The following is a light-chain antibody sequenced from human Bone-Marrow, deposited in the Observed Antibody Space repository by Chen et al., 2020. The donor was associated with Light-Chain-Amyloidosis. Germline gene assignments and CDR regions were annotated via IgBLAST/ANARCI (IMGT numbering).Light chain of an antibody. J-gene: IGLJ3*02. CDR3: QVWDRSSDRPV. CDR1: NIGSKS. Sequence: SYVLTQPSSVSVAPGQTAWITCGGNNIGSKSVHWYQQKPGQAPVLVVFDDSDRPSGIPERFSGSNSGNTATLTISSVEAGDEADYYCQVWDRSSDRPVFGGGTKLTVL. CDR2: DDS. V-gene: IGLV3-21*02.